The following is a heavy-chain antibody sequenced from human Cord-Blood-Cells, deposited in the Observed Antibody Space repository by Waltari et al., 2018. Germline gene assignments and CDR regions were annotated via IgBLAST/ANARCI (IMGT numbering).Heavy chain of an antibody. D-gene: IGHD3-10*01. CDR3: ARVAYGSGSYAFDI. CDR1: GYTFTGYY. CDR2: INPNSGGT. Sequence: QVQLVQSGAEVKKPGASVKVSCQAYGYTFTGYYMHWVRQAPGQGLEWMGWINPNSGGTNYAQKFQGRVTMTRDTSISTAYMELSRLRSDDTAVYYCARVAYGSGSYAFDIWGQGTMVTVSS. J-gene: IGHJ3*02. V-gene: IGHV1-2*02.